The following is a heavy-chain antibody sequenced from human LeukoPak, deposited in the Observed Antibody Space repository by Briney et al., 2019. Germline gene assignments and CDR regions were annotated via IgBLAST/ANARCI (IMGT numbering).Heavy chain of an antibody. CDR3: ARVARLLWFGESTYYFDY. D-gene: IGHD3-10*01. V-gene: IGHV3-7*01. J-gene: IGHJ4*02. Sequence: GGSLRLSCAASGFTFSSYWTSWVRQAPGKGLEWVANIKQDGSEKYYVDSVKGRFTISRDNAKNSLYLQMNRLRAEDTAVYYCARVARLLWFGESTYYFDYWGQGTLVTVSS. CDR2: IKQDGSEK. CDR1: GFTFSSYW.